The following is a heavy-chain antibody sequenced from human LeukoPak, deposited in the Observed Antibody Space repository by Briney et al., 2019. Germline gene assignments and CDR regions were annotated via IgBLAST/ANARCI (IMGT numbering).Heavy chain of an antibody. V-gene: IGHV3-7*05. CDR3: ARDPYSSTWSYGMDV. CDR1: GFTFSTYW. J-gene: IGHJ6*02. D-gene: IGHD6-6*01. CDR2: IKQDGSAE. Sequence: GGSLRLSCAASGFTFSTYWMSWVRQAPGKGLEWVANIKQDGSAEVYMDSVKGRFTISRGNAKNSLFLQMNTLRAEDTAVYYCARDPYSSTWSYGMDVWGQGTTVTVSS.